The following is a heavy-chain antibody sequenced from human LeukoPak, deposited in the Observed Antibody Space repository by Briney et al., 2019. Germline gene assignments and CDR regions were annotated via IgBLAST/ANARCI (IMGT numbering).Heavy chain of an antibody. CDR2: ISHRSSAI. D-gene: IGHD5-18*01. CDR3: ATCGYTYGLYFDY. Sequence: GGSLRLSCAASGFTFSDYGMNWVRQAPGKGLEWLSYISHRSSAIYYADSVKGRFTISRDNAKNSLYLQMNSLRAEDTAVYYCATCGYTYGLYFDYWGQGTLVTVSS. J-gene: IGHJ4*02. V-gene: IGHV3-48*01. CDR1: GFTFSDYG.